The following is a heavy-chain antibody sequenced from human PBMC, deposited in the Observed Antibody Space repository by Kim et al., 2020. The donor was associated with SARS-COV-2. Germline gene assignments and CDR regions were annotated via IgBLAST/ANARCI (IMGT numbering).Heavy chain of an antibody. CDR2: ISSSSSYI. CDR1: GFTFSSYS. D-gene: IGHD6-19*01. J-gene: IGHJ5*02. CDR3: AREGGGSSGWSWFDP. Sequence: GGSLRLSCAASGFTFSSYSMNWVRQAPGKGLEWVSSISSSSSYIYYADSVKGRFNISRDNAKNSLYLQMNSLRAEDTAVYYCAREGGGSSGWSWFDPWGQGTLVTVSS. V-gene: IGHV3-21*01.